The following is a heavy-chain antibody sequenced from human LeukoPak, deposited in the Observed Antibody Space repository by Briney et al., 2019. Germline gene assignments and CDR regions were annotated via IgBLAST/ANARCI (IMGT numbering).Heavy chain of an antibody. J-gene: IGHJ6*03. Sequence: SETLSLTCTVSGGSISSSSYYWGWIRQPPGKGLEWIGRIYYSGSTYYNPSLKSRVTISVDTSKNQFSLNLRSVTAADTAVYYCARGQRLFGYYYYYMDVWGKGSTVTVSS. CDR1: GGSISSSSYY. CDR3: ARGQRLFGYYYYYMDV. V-gene: IGHV4-39*07. D-gene: IGHD5-12*01. CDR2: IYYSGST.